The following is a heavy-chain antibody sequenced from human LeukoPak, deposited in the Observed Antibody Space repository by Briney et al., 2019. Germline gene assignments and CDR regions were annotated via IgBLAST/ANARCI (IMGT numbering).Heavy chain of an antibody. CDR3: ARRSCSGGDCYFDY. Sequence: GGSLRLSCAASEFTFSAYWMHWVRQAPGKGLVWVSRIRGDGSMTNYADSVKGRFTISRDNAKNTLYLQMNSLRAEDTAVYYCARRSCSGGDCYFDYWGQGTLVTVSS. D-gene: IGHD2-15*01. J-gene: IGHJ4*02. CDR2: IRGDGSMT. CDR1: EFTFSAYW. V-gene: IGHV3-74*01.